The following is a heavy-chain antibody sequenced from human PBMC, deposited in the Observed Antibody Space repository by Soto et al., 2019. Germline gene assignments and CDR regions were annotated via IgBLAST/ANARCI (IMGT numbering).Heavy chain of an antibody. CDR2: IWYDGSKK. CDR1: GLSFDIFG. V-gene: IGHV3-33*01. CDR3: ARDPAGDSNYYYSPGWFDP. Sequence: GGSLRLPCAVSGLSFDIFGIHWVRQAPGKGLEWVAVIWYDGSKKYYADSVKGRFTISRDNSKNMVYLEMNSLRPEDTALYYCARDPAGDSNYYYSPGWFDPWGQGTLVTVFS. J-gene: IGHJ5*02. D-gene: IGHD3-22*01.